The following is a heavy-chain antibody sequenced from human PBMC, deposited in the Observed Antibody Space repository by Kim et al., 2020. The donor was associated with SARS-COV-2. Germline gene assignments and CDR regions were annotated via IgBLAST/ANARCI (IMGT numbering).Heavy chain of an antibody. J-gene: IGHJ4*02. CDR3: ASSDYYDTARLDY. V-gene: IGHV1-18*01. Sequence: YAQKLQGRVTMTTDTSTSTAYMELRSLRSDDTAVYYCASSDYYDTARLDYWGQGTLVTVSS. D-gene: IGHD3-22*01.